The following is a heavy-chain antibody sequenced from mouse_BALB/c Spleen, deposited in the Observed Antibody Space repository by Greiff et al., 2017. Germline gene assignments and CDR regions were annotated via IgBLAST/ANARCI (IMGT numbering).Heavy chain of an antibody. CDR1: GFTFNTYA. CDR2: IRSKSNNYAT. CDR3: VRKGRDDAMDY. V-gene: IGHV10-1*02. J-gene: IGHJ4*01. Sequence: EVQLVESGGGLVQPKGSLKLSCAASGFTFNTYAMNWVRQAPGKGLEWVARIRSKSNNYATYYADSVKDRFTISRDDSQSMLYLQMNNLKTEDTAMYYCVRKGRDDAMDYWGQGTSVTVSS. D-gene: IGHD3-3*01.